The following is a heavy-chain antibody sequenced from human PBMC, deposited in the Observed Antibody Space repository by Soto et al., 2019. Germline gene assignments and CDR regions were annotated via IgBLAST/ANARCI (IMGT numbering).Heavy chain of an antibody. J-gene: IGHJ4*02. Sequence: PSETLSLTCTVSGGSISSYYWSWIRQPPGKGLEWIGYIYYSGSTNYNPSLKSRVTISVDTSKNQFSLKLSSVTAADTAVYYCATSGDSSGLDYWGQGTLVTVSS. D-gene: IGHD6-19*01. V-gene: IGHV4-59*08. CDR2: IYYSGST. CDR1: GGSISSYY. CDR3: ATSGDSSGLDY.